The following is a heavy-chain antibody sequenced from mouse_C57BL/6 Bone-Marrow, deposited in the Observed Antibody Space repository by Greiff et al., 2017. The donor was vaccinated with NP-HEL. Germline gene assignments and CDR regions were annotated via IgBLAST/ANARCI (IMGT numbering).Heavy chain of an antibody. CDR1: GYTFTDYN. Sequence: VQLKESGPELVKPGASVKMSCKASGYTFTDYNMHWVKQSHGKSLEWIGYINPNNGGTSYNQKFKGKATLTVNKSSSTAYMELRSLTSEDSAVYYCARDSNSWYFDVWGTGTTVTVSS. V-gene: IGHV1-22*01. CDR3: ARDSNSWYFDV. CDR2: INPNNGGT. J-gene: IGHJ1*03. D-gene: IGHD2-5*01.